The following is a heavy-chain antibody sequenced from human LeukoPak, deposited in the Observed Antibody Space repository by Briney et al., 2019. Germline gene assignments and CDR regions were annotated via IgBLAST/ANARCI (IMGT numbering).Heavy chain of an antibody. CDR2: IYYSGST. V-gene: IGHV4-59*01. Sequence: SETLSLTCTVCGGSISSYYWSWIRQPPGKGLEWIGYIYYSGSTNYNPSLKSRVTISVDTSKNQFSLKLSSVTAADTAAYYCARGSSSSGLYYYYYMDVWGKGTTVTVSS. CDR3: ARGSSSSGLYYYYYMDV. CDR1: GGSISSYY. D-gene: IGHD6-6*01. J-gene: IGHJ6*03.